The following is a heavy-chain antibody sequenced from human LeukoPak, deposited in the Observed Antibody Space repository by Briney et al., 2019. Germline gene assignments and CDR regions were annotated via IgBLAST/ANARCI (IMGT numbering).Heavy chain of an antibody. D-gene: IGHD3-16*01. Sequence: GGSLRLSCAASGFTFSDYYMSWIRQAPGKGLEWVSYISSSGSTIYYADSVKGRFTISRDNAKNSLYLQMNSLRAEDTAVYYCARDGAPYYYYYYMDDWGKGTTVTVSS. V-gene: IGHV3-11*04. J-gene: IGHJ6*03. CDR1: GFTFSDYY. CDR3: ARDGAPYYYYYYMDD. CDR2: ISSSGSTI.